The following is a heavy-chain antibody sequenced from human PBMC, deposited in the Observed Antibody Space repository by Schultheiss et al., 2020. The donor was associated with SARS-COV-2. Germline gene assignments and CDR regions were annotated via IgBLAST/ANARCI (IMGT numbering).Heavy chain of an antibody. V-gene: IGHV3-30*03. CDR2: ISYDGSSK. CDR3: ARHLEGGQQLVKEGFDY. J-gene: IGHJ4*03. CDR1: GFTFSSYG. D-gene: IGHD6-13*01. Sequence: GGSLRLSCAASGFTFSSYGMHWVRQAPGKGLEWVAVISYDGSSKYYADSVKGRFTISRDNAKNSLYLQMNSLRAEDTAVYYCARHLEGGQQLVKEGFDYWGQGTTVTVSS.